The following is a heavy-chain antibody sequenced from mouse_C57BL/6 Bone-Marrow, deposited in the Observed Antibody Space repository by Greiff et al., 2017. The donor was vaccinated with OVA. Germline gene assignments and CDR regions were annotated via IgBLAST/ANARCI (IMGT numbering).Heavy chain of an antibody. D-gene: IGHD2-3*01. CDR3: ARWLLLAY. CDR1: GYTFTSYG. CDR2: IYPRSGNT. Sequence: LVESGAELARPGASVKLSCKASGYTFTSYGISWVKQRTGQGLEWIGEIYPRSGNTYYNEKFKGKATLTADKSSSTAYMELRSLTSEDSAVYFCARWLLLAYWGQGTLVTVSA. V-gene: IGHV1-81*01. J-gene: IGHJ3*01.